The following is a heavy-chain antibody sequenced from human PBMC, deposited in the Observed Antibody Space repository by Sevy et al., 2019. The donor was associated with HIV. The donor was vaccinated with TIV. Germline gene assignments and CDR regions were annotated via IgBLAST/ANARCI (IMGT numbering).Heavy chain of an antibody. D-gene: IGHD6-13*01. CDR3: ARDLVIAAAGWMTEYFQH. Sequence: ASVKVSCKASGYTFTGYYMHWVRQAPGQGLEWMGWINPNSGGTNYAQKFQGRVTMTRDTSISTAYMELSRLRSDDTAVYYCARDLVIAAAGWMTEYFQHWGQGTLVTVSS. CDR1: GYTFTGYY. V-gene: IGHV1-2*02. CDR2: INPNSGGT. J-gene: IGHJ1*01.